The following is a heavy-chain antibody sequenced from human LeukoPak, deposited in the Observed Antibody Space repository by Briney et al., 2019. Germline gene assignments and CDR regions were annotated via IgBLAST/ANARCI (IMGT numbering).Heavy chain of an antibody. CDR1: GYSFTRYW. V-gene: IGHV5-51*01. D-gene: IGHD2-2*01. J-gene: IGHJ3*02. CDR2: IYPGGSDT. Sequence: GESLKISCKGCGYSFTRYWIGCVRQLRAKGRECMGIIYPGGSDTRYSPSFRDQVTNSADMSISTAYLQWSSLKASDTAMYYCARFPEGYCSSTSCPHDAFDIWGQGTMVTVSS. CDR3: ARFPEGYCSSTSCPHDAFDI.